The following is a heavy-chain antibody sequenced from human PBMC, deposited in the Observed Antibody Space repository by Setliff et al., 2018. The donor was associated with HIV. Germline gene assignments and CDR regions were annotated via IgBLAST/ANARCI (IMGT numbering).Heavy chain of an antibody. CDR2: IGSYSGYT. CDR1: NYTLINYG. D-gene: IGHD6-6*01. J-gene: IGHJ4*02. CDR3: ARGGYTSSMTLFDY. V-gene: IGHV1-18*01. Sequence: ASVKVSCKASNYTLINYGVSWVRQAPGQGLEWMGWIGSYSGYTIYAQKFQGRLTMTTDTSTYTAYMELRSLRSDDTAVYYCARGGYTSSMTLFDYWGQGTLVTVSS.